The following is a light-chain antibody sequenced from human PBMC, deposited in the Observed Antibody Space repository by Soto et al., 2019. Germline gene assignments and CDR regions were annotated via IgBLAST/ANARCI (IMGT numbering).Light chain of an antibody. CDR1: QSVSSNY. CDR3: QRSGSAPST. V-gene: IGKV3-20*01. J-gene: IGKJ1*01. CDR2: IAS. Sequence: EIVLTQSPGTLSLSPGERATLSCRASQSVSSNYLAWYQQKTGQTPRLLIYIASSRAPAIPDRFSGSGSGTHFTITISRVEPEDFTVYYCQRSGSAPSTFGQGTKGEIK.